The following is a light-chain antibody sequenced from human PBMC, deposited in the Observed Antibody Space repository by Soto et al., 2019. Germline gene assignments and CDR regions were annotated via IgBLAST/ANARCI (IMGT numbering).Light chain of an antibody. Sequence: QSVLTQPHSASGTPGQRVIISFSGSSSNIGSNYVYWYQQLPGTAPKLLIYKNNQRPSGVPDRFSGSKSGTSASLAISGLRSEDEADYYGAAWDASLSGGVFGTGTKVTVL. CDR3: AAWDASLSGGV. V-gene: IGLV1-47*01. CDR1: SSNIGSNY. CDR2: KNN. J-gene: IGLJ1*01.